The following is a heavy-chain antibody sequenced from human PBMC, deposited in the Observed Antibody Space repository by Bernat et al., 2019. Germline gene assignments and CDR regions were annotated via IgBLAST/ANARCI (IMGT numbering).Heavy chain of an antibody. CDR1: GHTFTSYG. CDR3: ARDAKTYYDIWSGYPSLYYFDY. D-gene: IGHD3-3*01. J-gene: IGHJ4*02. Sequence: QVQLVQSGAEVKKPGASVKVSCKASGHTFTSYGISWVRQAPGQGLEWMGWISAYKGNTNYAQKLQGRGAMTTDPSTSTACMELRSLRSDDTAVYYCARDAKTYYDIWSGYPSLYYFDYWGQGTLVTVSS. CDR2: ISAYKGNT. V-gene: IGHV1-18*04.